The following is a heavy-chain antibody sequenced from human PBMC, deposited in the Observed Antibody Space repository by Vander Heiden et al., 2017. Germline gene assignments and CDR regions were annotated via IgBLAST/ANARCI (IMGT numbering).Heavy chain of an antibody. CDR3: ARLGPRAFDI. V-gene: IGHV4-39*01. Sequence: QLQLQESGPGLVKPSETLSLTCTVPGGSISSSSYYWGWIRQPPGKGLEWIGSIYYSGSTYYNPSLKSRVTISVDTSKNQFSLKLSSVTAADTAVYYCARLGPRAFDIWGQGTMVTVSS. J-gene: IGHJ3*02. CDR1: GGSISSSSYY. CDR2: IYYSGST.